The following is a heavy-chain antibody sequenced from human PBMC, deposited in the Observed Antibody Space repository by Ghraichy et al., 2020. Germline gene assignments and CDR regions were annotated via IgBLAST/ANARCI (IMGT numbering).Heavy chain of an antibody. CDR1: GFTFSSYA. V-gene: IGHV3-23*01. CDR2: ISGSGGST. D-gene: IGHD3-3*01. Sequence: GGSLRLSCAASGFTFSSYAMSWVRQAPGKGLEWVSAISGSGGSTYYADSVKGRFTISRDNSKNTLYLQMNSLRAEDTAVYYCAKERATKSYYDFWSGYSLGGMDGWGQGTTVTVAS. J-gene: IGHJ6*02. CDR3: AKERATKSYYDFWSGYSLGGMDG.